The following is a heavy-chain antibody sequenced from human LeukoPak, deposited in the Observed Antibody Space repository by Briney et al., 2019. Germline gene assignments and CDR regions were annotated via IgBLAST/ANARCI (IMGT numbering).Heavy chain of an antibody. V-gene: IGHV3-15*01. J-gene: IGHJ4*02. CDR3: TTSGSSFGDYFDY. CDR1: GFTFSNAW. D-gene: IGHD3-16*01. CDR2: IKSKTDGGTT. Sequence: GGSLRLSCAASGFTFSNAWMSWVRQAPGKGLEWVGRIKSKTDGGTTDYAAPVKGRFTISRDDSKNTLYLQMNSLKTEDTAVYYCTTSGSSFGDYFDYWGQGTLVTVSS.